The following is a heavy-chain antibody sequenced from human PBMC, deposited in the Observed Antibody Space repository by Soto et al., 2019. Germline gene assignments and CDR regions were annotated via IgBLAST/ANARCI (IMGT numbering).Heavy chain of an antibody. CDR2: TYYRSKWYN. J-gene: IGHJ6*02. Sequence: SPTLSLTCAISGDSVSSNSAAWNWIRQSPSRGLEWLGRTYYRSKWYNDYAVSVQSRITINPDTSKNQFSLQLNSVTPEDTAVYSCAIVLPAAPHRYSYYYGMDVWGQGTTVTVSS. CDR3: AIVLPAAPHRYSYYYGMDV. CDR1: GDSVSSNSAA. V-gene: IGHV6-1*01. D-gene: IGHD2-2*01.